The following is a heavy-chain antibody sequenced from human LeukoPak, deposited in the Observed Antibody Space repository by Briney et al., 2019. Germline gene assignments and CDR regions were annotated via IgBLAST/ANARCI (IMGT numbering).Heavy chain of an antibody. CDR2: INGSGDST. CDR3: AKESWLGAEYFSH. CDR1: GFTFSNYA. D-gene: IGHD3-10*01. Sequence: GGSLRLSCAASGFTFSNYAMSWVRQAPGKGLEWVSGINGSGDSTNYADSVKGRFTISRDNSKNTLYLHMNSLRAEDTAVYYCAKESWLGAEYFSHWGQGTLVTVSS. V-gene: IGHV3-23*01. J-gene: IGHJ1*01.